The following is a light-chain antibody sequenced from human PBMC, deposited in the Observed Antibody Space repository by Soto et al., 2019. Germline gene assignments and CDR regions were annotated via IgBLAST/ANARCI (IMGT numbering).Light chain of an antibody. J-gene: IGKJ5*01. CDR2: AAS. V-gene: IGKV1-9*01. Sequence: DIQLTQSPSFLSASVGERVTITCRASQGISSYLAWYQQKPGKAPKLLIYAASTLQSGVPSRFSGSGSGTEFTLTISSLQPEDFTTHYCQQLNSYRITFGQGTRLEIK. CDR1: QGISSY. CDR3: QQLNSYRIT.